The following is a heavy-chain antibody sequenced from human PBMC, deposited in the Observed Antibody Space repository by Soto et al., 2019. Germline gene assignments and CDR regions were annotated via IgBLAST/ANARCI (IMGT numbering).Heavy chain of an antibody. CDR2: IIPILGIA. V-gene: IGHV1-69*08. Sequence: QVQLVQSGAEVKKPGSSVKVSCKASGGTFSSYTISWVRQAPGQGLEWMGRIIPILGIANYAQKFQGRVTITADKSTSTAYMELSSLRSEDTAVYYCAREAPAAQRYYFDYWGQGTLVTVSS. CDR3: AREAPAAQRYYFDY. CDR1: GGTFSSYT. D-gene: IGHD2-2*01. J-gene: IGHJ4*02.